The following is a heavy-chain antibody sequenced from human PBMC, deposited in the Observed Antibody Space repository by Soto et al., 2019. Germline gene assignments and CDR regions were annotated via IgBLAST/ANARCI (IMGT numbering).Heavy chain of an antibody. V-gene: IGHV1-18*01. Sequence: QVQLVQSGAEVKKPGASVKVSCKASGYTFTSYGISWVRQAPGQGLERMGWISAYNGNTNYAQKLQGRVTMTTDTSTSTAYMELRRLRSDDTAVYYCAREPLWFGDEGYFDYWGQGTLVTVSS. CDR3: AREPLWFGDEGYFDY. J-gene: IGHJ4*02. CDR2: ISAYNGNT. CDR1: GYTFTSYG. D-gene: IGHD3-10*01.